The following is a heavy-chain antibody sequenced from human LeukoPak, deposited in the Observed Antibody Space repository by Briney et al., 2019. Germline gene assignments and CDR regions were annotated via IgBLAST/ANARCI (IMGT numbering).Heavy chain of an antibody. CDR1: GFTFSSYE. CDR3: TRHAFSVDDTAMVDY. CDR2: IRSKANSYAT. V-gene: IGHV3-73*01. J-gene: IGHJ4*02. D-gene: IGHD5-18*01. Sequence: GGSLRLSCAASGFTFSSYEMNWVRQASGKGLEWVGRIRSKANSYATAYAASVKGRFTISRDDSKNTAYLQMNSLKTEDTAVYYCTRHAFSVDDTAMVDYWGQGTLVTVSS.